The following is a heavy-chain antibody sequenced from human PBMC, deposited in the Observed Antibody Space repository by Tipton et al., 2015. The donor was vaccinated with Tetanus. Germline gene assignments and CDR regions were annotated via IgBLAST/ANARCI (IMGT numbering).Heavy chain of an antibody. J-gene: IGHJ5*02. CDR3: ARQGNIVVVPAATTLDP. D-gene: IGHD2-2*01. CDR1: GGSISSSSYY. Sequence: LRLSCTVSGGSISSSSYYWGWIRQPPGKGLEWIGSIYYSGSTYYNPSLKSRVTISVDTSKNQFSLKLSSVTAADTAVYYCARQGNIVVVPAATTLDPWGQGTLVTVSS. CDR2: IYYSGST. V-gene: IGHV4-39*01.